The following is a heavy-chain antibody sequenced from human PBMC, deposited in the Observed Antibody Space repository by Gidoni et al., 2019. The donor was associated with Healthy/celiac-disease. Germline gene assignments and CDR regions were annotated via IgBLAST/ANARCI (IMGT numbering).Heavy chain of an antibody. D-gene: IGHD3-10*01. J-gene: IGHJ2*01. V-gene: IGHV1-69*01. Sequence: QVQLVQSGAEVTKPGSSVKVSCKASGGTFSSYAISWVRQAPGKGLEWRGGIIPIVGTANYAKKVQGRVTITADESTSPAYMELSSLRSEDTAVYYCARERIGSGSSYLYFDLWGRGTLVTVSS. CDR1: GGTFSSYA. CDR2: IIPIVGTA. CDR3: ARERIGSGSSYLYFDL.